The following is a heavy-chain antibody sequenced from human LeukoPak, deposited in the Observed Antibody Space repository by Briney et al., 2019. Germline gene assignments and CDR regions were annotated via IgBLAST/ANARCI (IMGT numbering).Heavy chain of an antibody. V-gene: IGHV1-69*06. D-gene: IGHD3-10*01. Sequence: GASVKVSCKASGGTFSSYAISWVRQAPGQGLEWMGGIIPIFGTANYAQKFQGRVTITADKSTSTAYMELSSLRSEDTAVYYCARRFGELSGFDYWGQGTLVTVSS. J-gene: IGHJ4*02. CDR3: ARRFGELSGFDY. CDR1: GGTFSSYA. CDR2: IIPIFGTA.